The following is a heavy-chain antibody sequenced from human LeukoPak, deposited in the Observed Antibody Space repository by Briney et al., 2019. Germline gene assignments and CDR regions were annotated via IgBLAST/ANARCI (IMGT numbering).Heavy chain of an antibody. CDR3: ARDDGDGYNLPLDV. V-gene: IGHV3-11*01. J-gene: IGHJ6*04. CDR2: ISSSGSTI. CDR1: GFTFSDYY. D-gene: IGHD5-24*01. Sequence: PGGSLRLSCAASGFTFSDYYMSWIRQAPGKGLEWVSYISSSGSTIYYADSVKGRFTISRDNAKNSLYLQMNSLRAEDTAVYYCARDDGDGYNLPLDVWGKGTTVTASS.